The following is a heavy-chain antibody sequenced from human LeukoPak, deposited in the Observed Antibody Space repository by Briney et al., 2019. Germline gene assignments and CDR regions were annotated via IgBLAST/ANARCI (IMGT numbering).Heavy chain of an antibody. Sequence: ASVKVSCKASGGTFSSYAISWVRQAPGQGLEWMGGIIPIFGTANYAQKFQGRVTITADESTSTAYMELSSLRSEDTAVYYCARDPRYSSSWYPDWGQGTLVTVSS. CDR2: IIPIFGTA. CDR3: ARDPRYSSSWYPD. CDR1: GGTFSSYA. D-gene: IGHD6-13*01. V-gene: IGHV1-69*13. J-gene: IGHJ4*02.